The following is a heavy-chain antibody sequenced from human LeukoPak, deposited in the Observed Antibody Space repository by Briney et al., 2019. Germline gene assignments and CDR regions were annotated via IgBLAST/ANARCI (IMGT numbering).Heavy chain of an antibody. CDR3: AREWAHYYYDY. Sequence: NPSETLSLTCTVSGGSISSYYWSWIRQPPGKGLEWIGYIYYSGSTNYNPSLKSRVTISVDTSKNQFSLKLSSVTAADTAVYYCAREWAHYYYDYWGQGTLVTVSS. CDR1: GGSISSYY. CDR2: IYYSGST. V-gene: IGHV4-59*01. J-gene: IGHJ4*02.